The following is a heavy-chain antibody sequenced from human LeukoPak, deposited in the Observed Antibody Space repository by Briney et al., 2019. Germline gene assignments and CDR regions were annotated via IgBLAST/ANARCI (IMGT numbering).Heavy chain of an antibody. CDR1: GFTFSSYS. D-gene: IGHD1-26*01. V-gene: IGHV3-21*06. Sequence: GGSLRLSCAASGFTFSSYSMNWVRQAPGKGLEWVSSIDSSGGYMFYADSVKGRFIISRDNAKDSLYLQMNSLRVEDTAVYYCAKDQTPMDSGTYGFDYWGQGTLVTVSS. CDR3: AKDQTPMDSGTYGFDY. J-gene: IGHJ4*02. CDR2: IDSSGGYM.